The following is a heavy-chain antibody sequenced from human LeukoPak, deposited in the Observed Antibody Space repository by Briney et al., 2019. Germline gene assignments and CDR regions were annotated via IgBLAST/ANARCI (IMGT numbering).Heavy chain of an antibody. J-gene: IGHJ4*02. CDR1: GFTFSSYA. V-gene: IGHV3-23*01. D-gene: IGHD6-19*01. CDR2: ISGSGGST. CDR3: AKETYSSGWYPYFDY. Sequence: PGGSPRLSCVASGFTFSSYAMSWVRQAPGKGLEWVLGISGSGGSTYYADSVKGRFTISRDNSKNTLFLQMNSLRAEDTAVYYCAKETYSSGWYPYFDYWGQGTLVTVSS.